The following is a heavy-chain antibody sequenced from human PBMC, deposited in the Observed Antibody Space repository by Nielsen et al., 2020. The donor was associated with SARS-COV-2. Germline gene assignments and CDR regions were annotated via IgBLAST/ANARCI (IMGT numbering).Heavy chain of an antibody. CDR1: GFSFSDAW. D-gene: IGHD4-23*01. V-gene: IGHV3-15*01. CDR3: STLDTEVKGGKGTDY. CDR2: IKTNTDGGTT. Sequence: GGSLRLSCGASGFSFSDAWMSWVRQSPGKALEWVGRIKTNTDGGTTDYAAAVTGRFTISRDDAKNTLYLHMISLKIEDTAVYYCSTLDTEVKGGKGTDYWGQGTLVAVSS. J-gene: IGHJ4*02.